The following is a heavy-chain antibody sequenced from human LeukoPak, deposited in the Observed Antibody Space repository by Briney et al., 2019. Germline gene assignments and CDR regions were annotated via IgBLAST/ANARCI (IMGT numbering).Heavy chain of an antibody. CDR1: GFKFNGYA. CDR2: TGGSDDNT. J-gene: IGHJ4*02. CDR3: TKDLMTGFSSGWYFAY. Sequence: GESLKISCEGSGFKFNGYAMSWVRQAPGKGLEWVAVTGGSDDNTHYADSVKGRFTISRDNSESRLFLHMNSLRPDDSALYYCTKDLMTGFSSGWYFAYWGPGTLLTVSS. D-gene: IGHD6-19*01. V-gene: IGHV3-23*01.